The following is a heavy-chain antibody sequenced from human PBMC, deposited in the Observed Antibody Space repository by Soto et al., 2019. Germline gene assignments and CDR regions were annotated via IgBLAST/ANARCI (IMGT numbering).Heavy chain of an antibody. CDR1: GDSLSNYY. Sequence: PSETLSLTCTVSGDSLSNYYWSWIRQPAGEGLEWIGRIYTSGSTYYNPSLKGRASISVDTSKNQFSLKLTSVTAADTAVYFCAGDQGYYYSGVDVWGQGTTVTVS. CDR2: IYTSGST. V-gene: IGHV4-4*07. CDR3: AGDQGYYYSGVDV. J-gene: IGHJ6*02.